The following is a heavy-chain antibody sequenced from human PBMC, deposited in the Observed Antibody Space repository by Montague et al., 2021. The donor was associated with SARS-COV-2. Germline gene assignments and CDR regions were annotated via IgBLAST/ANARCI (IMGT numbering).Heavy chain of an antibody. J-gene: IGHJ4*02. CDR2: IRGSGGST. CDR1: GFSFSFYA. CDR3: ARMDILTAYPDDY. Sequence: SLRLSWAASGFSFSFYAMSWVRQAPGKGLEWVSGIRGSGGSTSYADSVKGRFTISRDNSKNTLYLQMNSLRAGDTAVYYCARMDILTAYPDDYWGQGTLVTVSS. D-gene: IGHD3-9*01. V-gene: IGHV3-23*01.